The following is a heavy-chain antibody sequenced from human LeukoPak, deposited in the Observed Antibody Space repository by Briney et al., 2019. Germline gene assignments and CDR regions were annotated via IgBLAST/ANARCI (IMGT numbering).Heavy chain of an antibody. J-gene: IGHJ6*02. CDR3: ARVRRGISHGMDV. V-gene: IGHV1-2*02. Sequence: XMGWINPNSGGTNYAQKFQGRVTMTRDTSISTAYMELSRLRSDDTAVYYCARVRRGISHGMDVWGQGTTVTVSS. CDR2: INPNSGGT.